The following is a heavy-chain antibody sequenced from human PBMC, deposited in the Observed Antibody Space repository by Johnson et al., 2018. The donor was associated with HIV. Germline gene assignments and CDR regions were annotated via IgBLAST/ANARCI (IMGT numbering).Heavy chain of an antibody. D-gene: IGHD3-16*01. CDR1: GLTFSSYG. CDR2: ISYDGSKK. J-gene: IGHJ3*02. V-gene: IGHV3-30*03. CDR3: AREAYAAGAFDI. Sequence: QVQLVESGGGVVQPGRSLRLSCAASGLTFSSYGMHWVRQAPGKGLEWVAVISYDGSKKYYAGSVKGRFTISRDNSKTTLYLQMNSLRAEDTAVYYCAREAYAAGAFDIWGQGTMVTVS.